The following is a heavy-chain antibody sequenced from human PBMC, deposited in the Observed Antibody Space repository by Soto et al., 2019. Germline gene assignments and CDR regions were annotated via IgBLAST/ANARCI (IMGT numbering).Heavy chain of an antibody. J-gene: IGHJ6*02. CDR1: GFTFSSYG. D-gene: IGHD1-1*01. Sequence: GSLRLSCAASGFTFSSYGMHWVRQAPGKGLEWVAVISYDGSNKYYADSVKGRFTISRDNSKNTLYLQMNSLRAEDTAVYYCAKDLEPKLYYYYYYGMDVWGQGTTVTVSS. CDR3: AKDLEPKLYYYYYYGMDV. CDR2: ISYDGSNK. V-gene: IGHV3-30*18.